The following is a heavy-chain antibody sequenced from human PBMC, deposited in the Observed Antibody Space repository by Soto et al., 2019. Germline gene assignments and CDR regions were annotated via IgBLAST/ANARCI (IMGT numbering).Heavy chain of an antibody. CDR3: ARDYYDSSGPPRRFDY. D-gene: IGHD3-22*01. CDR1: GGTFSSYA. CDR2: IIPIFGTA. Sequence: SVKVSCKASGGTFSSYAISWVRQAPGQGLEWMGGIIPIFGTANYAQKFQGRVTITADESTSTAYMELSSLRSEDTAVYYCARDYYDSSGPPRRFDYWGQGTLVTVSS. V-gene: IGHV1-69*13. J-gene: IGHJ4*02.